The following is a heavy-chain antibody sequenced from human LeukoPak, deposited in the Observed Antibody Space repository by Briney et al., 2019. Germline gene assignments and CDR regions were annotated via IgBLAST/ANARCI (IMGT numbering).Heavy chain of an antibody. CDR1: GFTFSSYT. CDR3: ARAIGVTCISTSCYSFDY. Sequence: GGSLRLSCAASGFTFSSYTMHWIRQAPGKGLEWVSSISGSNGYIFYADSVKGRFTVSRDNAKDSLYLQMNSLRAEDTALYYCARAIGVTCISTSCYSFDYWGQGTLVTVSS. CDR2: ISGSNGYI. V-gene: IGHV3-21*04. J-gene: IGHJ4*02. D-gene: IGHD2-2*02.